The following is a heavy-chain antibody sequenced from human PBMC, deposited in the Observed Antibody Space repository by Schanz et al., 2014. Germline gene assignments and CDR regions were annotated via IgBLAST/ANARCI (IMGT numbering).Heavy chain of an antibody. Sequence: EVQLVESGGGLVQPGGSLRLSCAASGFSVGNNYMNWVRQAPGKGLEWVSFIYIGGNTYYADSVKGRFTISRDNSKNTLYLQMNSLRPEDTAVYYCAKYRGCYRVSGSYRELEYWGQGTLVTVSS. J-gene: IGHJ4*02. CDR2: IYIGGNT. CDR3: AKYRGCYRVSGSYRELEY. V-gene: IGHV3-53*01. D-gene: IGHD3-10*01. CDR1: GFSVGNNY.